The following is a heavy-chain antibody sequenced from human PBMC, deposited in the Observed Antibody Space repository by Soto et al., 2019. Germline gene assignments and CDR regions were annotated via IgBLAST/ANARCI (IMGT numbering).Heavy chain of an antibody. CDR2: IIPIFGTA. CDR3: ARGGNYYDSSGYYWGAFDI. J-gene: IGHJ3*02. V-gene: IGHV1-69*13. D-gene: IGHD3-22*01. CDR1: GGTFSSYA. Sequence: ASVKVSCKASGGTFSSYAISWVRQAPGQGLEWMGGIIPIFGTANYAQKFQGRVTITADESTSTAYMELSSLRSEDTAVYYCARGGNYYDSSGYYWGAFDIWGQGTMVTVS.